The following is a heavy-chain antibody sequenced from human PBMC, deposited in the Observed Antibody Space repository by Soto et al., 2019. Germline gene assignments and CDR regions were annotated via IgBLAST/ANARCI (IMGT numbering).Heavy chain of an antibody. CDR2: IYFSGST. V-gene: IGHV4-61*08. CDR1: GGSISSCGYY. Sequence: PSETLSLTCTVSGGSISSCGYYWCWIRQHPGEGLEWIGYIYFSGSTNYNPSLKSRVAISLDMSRFQFSLKLASVTAADTAVYYCATAPTGRYWGFFDSWGRGTLVTVSS. D-gene: IGHD2-8*02. J-gene: IGHJ4*02. CDR3: ATAPTGRYWGFFDS.